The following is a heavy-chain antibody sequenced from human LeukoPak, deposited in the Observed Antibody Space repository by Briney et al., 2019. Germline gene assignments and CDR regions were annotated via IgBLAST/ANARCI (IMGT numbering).Heavy chain of an antibody. CDR1: GGSLSGYY. CDR3: ARTGETAMDSRGLFDY. V-gene: IGHV4-34*01. CDR2: INYSGST. Sequence: PSETLSLTCAVYGGSLSGYYWSWIRQPPGKGPEWIGEINYSGSTNYNPSLKSRVSISADTSKNQFSLKLSSVTAADTAVYYCARTGETAMDSRGLFDYWGQGTLVTVSS. D-gene: IGHD5-18*01. J-gene: IGHJ4*02.